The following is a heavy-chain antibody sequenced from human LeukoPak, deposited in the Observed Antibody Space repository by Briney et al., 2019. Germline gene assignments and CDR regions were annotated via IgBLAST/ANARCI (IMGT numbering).Heavy chain of an antibody. CDR1: GGSFSGYY. Sequence: SETLSLTCAVYGGSFSGYYWSWIRQPPGKGLEWIGEINHSGSTNYNPSLKSRVTISVDTSKNQFSLKLSSVTAADTAVYYCARDRGDYCSGGSCYGVAFDIWGQGTMVTVSS. CDR3: ARDRGDYCSGGSCYGVAFDI. V-gene: IGHV4-34*01. J-gene: IGHJ3*02. CDR2: INHSGST. D-gene: IGHD2-15*01.